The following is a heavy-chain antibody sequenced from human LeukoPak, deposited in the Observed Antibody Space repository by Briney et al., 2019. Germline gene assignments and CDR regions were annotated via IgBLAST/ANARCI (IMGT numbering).Heavy chain of an antibody. J-gene: IGHJ6*03. D-gene: IGHD3-10*01. V-gene: IGHV1-8*03. CDR3: ARLGWSYYGSGSLSSYYYYYYYMDA. Sequence: GASVKVSCKASGYTFTSYDIDWVRQATGQGVEWMGWMNPNSGNTGYSQKFQGRVTITSNTAISTAYMELSSLRSEEKAVYYCARLGWSYYGSGSLSSYYYYYYYMDAWGKGTTVTVSS. CDR1: GYTFTSYD. CDR2: MNPNSGNT.